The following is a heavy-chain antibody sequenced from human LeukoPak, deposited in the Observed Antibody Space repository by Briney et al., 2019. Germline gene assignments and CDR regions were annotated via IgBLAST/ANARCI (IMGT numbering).Heavy chain of an antibody. J-gene: IGHJ4*02. Sequence: GGSLRLSCAAPGFTFSDHHMDWVRQAPGKGLEWIGRSKNKDYAYSTVYAASVKGRLTFSRDDPKNSLYLQMNSLTTEDTAVYYCTRIFYYGTRGYYPDFWGQGTLVTVSS. D-gene: IGHD3-22*01. CDR2: SKNKDYAYST. CDR1: GFTFSDHH. CDR3: TRIFYYGTRGYYPDF. V-gene: IGHV3-72*01.